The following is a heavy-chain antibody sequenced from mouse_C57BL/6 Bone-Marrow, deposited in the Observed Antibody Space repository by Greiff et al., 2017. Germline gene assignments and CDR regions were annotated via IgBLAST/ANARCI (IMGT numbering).Heavy chain of an antibody. CDR2: IDPENGDT. CDR3: TSLIYYDYGLFAD. V-gene: IGHV14-4*01. J-gene: IGHJ3*01. CDR1: GFNIKDDY. D-gene: IGHD2-4*01. Sequence: VHVKQSGAELVRPGASVKLSCTASGFNIKDDYMHWVKQRPEQGLEWIGWIDPENGDTEYASKFQGKATITADTSSNTAYLQLSSLTSEDTAVYYCTSLIYYDYGLFADWGQGTLVTVSA.